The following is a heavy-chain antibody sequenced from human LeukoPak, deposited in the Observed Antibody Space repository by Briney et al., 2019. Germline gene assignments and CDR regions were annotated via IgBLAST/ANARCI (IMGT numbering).Heavy chain of an antibody. CDR1: GFTFSDFS. J-gene: IGHJ4*02. Sequence: GGSLRLSCVASGFTFSDFSLNWVRQAPGKGLEWISYIGSAIYYADSVKGRFTISRDNSKNTLFLQMNSLRPEDTAVYYCARAPGYSSGWSMGSFDYWGQGTLVTVSS. D-gene: IGHD6-19*01. V-gene: IGHV3-48*01. CDR2: IGSAI. CDR3: ARAPGYSSGWSMGSFDY.